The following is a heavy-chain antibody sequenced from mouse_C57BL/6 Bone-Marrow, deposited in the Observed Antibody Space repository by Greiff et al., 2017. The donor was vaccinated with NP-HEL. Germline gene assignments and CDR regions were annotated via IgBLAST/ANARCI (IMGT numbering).Heavy chain of an antibody. Sequence: VQRVESGPGLVQPSQSLSITCTVSGFSLTSYGVHWVRQSPGKGLEWLGVIWRGGSTDYNAAFMSRLSITKDNSKSQVFFKMNSLQADDTAIYYCAKESYYGSSSYWYFDVWGTGTTVTVSS. D-gene: IGHD1-1*01. J-gene: IGHJ1*03. CDR1: GFSLTSYG. V-gene: IGHV2-5*01. CDR2: IWRGGST. CDR3: AKESYYGSSSYWYFDV.